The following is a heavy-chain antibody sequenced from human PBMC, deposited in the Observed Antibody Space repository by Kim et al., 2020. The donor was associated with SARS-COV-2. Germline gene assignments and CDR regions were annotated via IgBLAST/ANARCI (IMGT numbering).Heavy chain of an antibody. CDR3: ARDGVLLWFGEHYYFDY. CDR2: ISAYNGNT. D-gene: IGHD3-10*01. V-gene: IGHV1-18*04. J-gene: IGHJ4*02. CDR1: GYTFTSYG. Sequence: ASVKVSCKASGYTFTSYGISWVRQAPGQGLEWMGWISAYNGNTNYAQKLQGRVTMTTDTSTSTAYMELRSLRSDDTAVYYCARDGVLLWFGEHYYFDYWGQGTLVTVSS.